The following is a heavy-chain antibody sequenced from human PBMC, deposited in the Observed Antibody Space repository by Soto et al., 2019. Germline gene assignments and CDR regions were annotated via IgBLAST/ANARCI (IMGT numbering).Heavy chain of an antibody. CDR3: AKDHRTYYDFWSGYYTDVPYYGMDV. CDR1: GGTFSSYA. Sequence: GASVKVSCKASGGTFSSYAISWVRQAPGQGLEWMGGIIPIFGTANYAQKFQGRVTITADESTSTAYMELSSLRSEDTAVYYCAKDHRTYYDFWSGYYTDVPYYGMDVWGQGTTDTVSS. V-gene: IGHV1-69*13. D-gene: IGHD3-3*01. CDR2: IIPIFGTA. J-gene: IGHJ6*02.